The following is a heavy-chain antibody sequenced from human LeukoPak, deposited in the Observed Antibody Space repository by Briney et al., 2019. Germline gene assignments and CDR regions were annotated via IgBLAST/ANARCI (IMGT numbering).Heavy chain of an antibody. CDR2: IYHSGST. J-gene: IGHJ3*02. V-gene: IGHV4-4*02. D-gene: IGHD1-26*01. Sequence: SGTLSLTCAVSGGSISGSNWWSWVRQPPGKGLEWIGEIYHSGSTNYNPSLKSRVTISVDKSKNQFSLKLSSVTAADTAVYYCARDRIVGATHAFDIWGQGTMVTVSS. CDR1: GGSISGSNW. CDR3: ARDRIVGATHAFDI.